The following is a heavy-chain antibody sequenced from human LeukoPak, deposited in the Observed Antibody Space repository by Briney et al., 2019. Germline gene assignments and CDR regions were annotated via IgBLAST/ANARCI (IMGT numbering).Heavy chain of an antibody. J-gene: IGHJ4*02. Sequence: SGTLSLTCGVSGGSITNTNYWTWVRQPPGKGLEWIGEVNLQGSTSYNPSLMGRVAIAVDTSENHNSLQLTSVTAADTAVYYCAREGGPYRPLDYSGQGTLVTVSS. V-gene: IGHV4-4*02. CDR1: GGSITNTNY. CDR2: VNLQGST. CDR3: AREGGPYRPLDY.